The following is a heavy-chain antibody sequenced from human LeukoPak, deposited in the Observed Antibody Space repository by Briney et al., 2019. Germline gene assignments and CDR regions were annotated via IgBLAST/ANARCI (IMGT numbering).Heavy chain of an antibody. D-gene: IGHD3-22*01. Sequence: ASVKVSCKASGYTFTGYYMHWVRQAPGQGLEWMGWINPNSGGTNYAQKFQGRVTMTRDTSISTAYMELSRLRSDDTAVYYCARDLPPYYDSSGYYPDYWGQGILVTVSS. CDR1: GYTFTGYY. V-gene: IGHV1-2*02. J-gene: IGHJ4*02. CDR3: ARDLPPYYDSSGYYPDY. CDR2: INPNSGGT.